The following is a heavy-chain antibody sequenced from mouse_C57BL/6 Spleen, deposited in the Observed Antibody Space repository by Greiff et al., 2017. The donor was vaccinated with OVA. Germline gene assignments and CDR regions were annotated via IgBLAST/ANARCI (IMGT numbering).Heavy chain of an antibody. CDR2: IDPSDSYT. J-gene: IGHJ2*01. CDR1: GYTFTSYW. V-gene: IGHV1-69*01. D-gene: IGHD3-2*02. Sequence: QVQLQQPGAELVMPGASVKLSCKASGYTFTSYWMHWVKQRPGQGLEWIGEIDPSDSYTNYNQKFKGKSTLTVDKSSSTAYMQLSSLTSEDSAVYYCARRRVGAQAFDYWGQGTTLTVSS. CDR3: ARRRVGAQAFDY.